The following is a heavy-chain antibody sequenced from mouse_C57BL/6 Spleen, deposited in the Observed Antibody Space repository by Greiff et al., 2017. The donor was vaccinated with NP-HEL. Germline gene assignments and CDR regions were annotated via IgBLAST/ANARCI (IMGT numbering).Heavy chain of an antibody. CDR1: GFTFSSYA. J-gene: IGHJ4*01. V-gene: IGHV5-9-1*02. CDR3: TRAGYYGSSYRAMDY. D-gene: IGHD1-1*01. CDR2: ISSGGDYI. Sequence: EVKVVESGEGLVKPGGSLKLSCAASGFTFSSYAMSWVRQTPEKRLEWVAYISSGGDYIYYADTVKGRFTISRDNARNTLYLQMSSLKSEDTAMYYCTRAGYYGSSYRAMDYWGQGTSVTVSS.